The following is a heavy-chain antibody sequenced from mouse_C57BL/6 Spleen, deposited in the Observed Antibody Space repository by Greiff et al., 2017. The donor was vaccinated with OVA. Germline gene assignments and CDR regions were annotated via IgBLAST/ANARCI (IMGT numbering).Heavy chain of an antibody. V-gene: IGHV1-22*01. D-gene: IGHD1-1*01. J-gene: IGHJ2*01. Sequence: EVKVVESGPELVKPGASVKMSCKASGYTFTDYNMHWVKQSHGKSLEWIGYINPNNGGTSYNQKFKGKATLTVNKSSSTAYMELRSLTSEDSAVYYCAILRSYYFDYWGQGTTLTVSS. CDR2: INPNNGGT. CDR3: AILRSYYFDY. CDR1: GYTFTDYN.